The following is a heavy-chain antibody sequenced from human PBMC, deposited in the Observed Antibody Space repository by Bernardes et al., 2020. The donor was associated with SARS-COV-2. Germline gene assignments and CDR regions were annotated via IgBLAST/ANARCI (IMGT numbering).Heavy chain of an antibody. Sequence: GGSLRLSCVASGFTFSSFGMHWVRQAPGKGLEWVAVIAYDGSRQYYADSVKGRFTIPRDNSKNTLFLQMNSLRGEDTAVYDCAKTPPSTVTTEPYFFDYWGQGTLVTVSS. V-gene: IGHV3-30*18. J-gene: IGHJ4*02. D-gene: IGHD4-17*01. CDR3: AKTPPSTVTTEPYFFDY. CDR1: GFTFSSFG. CDR2: IAYDGSRQ.